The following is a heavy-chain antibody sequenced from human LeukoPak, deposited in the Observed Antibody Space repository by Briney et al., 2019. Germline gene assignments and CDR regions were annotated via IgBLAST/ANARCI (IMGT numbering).Heavy chain of an antibody. D-gene: IGHD3-10*02. CDR3: ATRMFNTDAFDI. CDR2: INPSGGST. V-gene: IGHV1-46*01. Sequence: GASVKVSCKASGYTFTSYHMHWVRQAPGQGLEWRGIINPSGGSTSYAQKFQGRVTMTEDTSTDTAYMELSSLRSEDTAVYYCATRMFNTDAFDIWGQGTMVTVSS. J-gene: IGHJ3*02. CDR1: GYTFTSYH.